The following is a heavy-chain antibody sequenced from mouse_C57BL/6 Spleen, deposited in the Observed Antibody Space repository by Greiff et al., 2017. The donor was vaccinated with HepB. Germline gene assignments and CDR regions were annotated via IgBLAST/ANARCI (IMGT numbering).Heavy chain of an antibody. V-gene: IGHV5-6*01. CDR1: GFTFSSYG. J-gene: IGHJ3*01. D-gene: IGHD1-3*01. CDR2: ISSGGSYT. Sequence: EVMLVESGGDLVKPGGSLKLSCAASGFTFSSYGMSWVRQTPDKRLEWVATISSGGSYTYYPDSVKGRFTISRDNAKNTLYLQMSSLKSEYTAMYYCASNYSFAYWGQGTLVTVSA. CDR3: ASNYSFAY.